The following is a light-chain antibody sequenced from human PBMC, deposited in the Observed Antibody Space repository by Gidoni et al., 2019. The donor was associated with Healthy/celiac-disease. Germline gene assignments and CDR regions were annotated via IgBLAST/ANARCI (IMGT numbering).Light chain of an antibody. CDR2: AAS. CDR1: QSISSY. V-gene: IGKV1-39*01. CDR3: QQSYSTLFT. Sequence: DIQMTQSPPSLSASVGDRVTITCRASQSISSYLNWYQQKPGKAPKLLIYAASSLQSWVPSRFSGSGSGTDFTLTISSLQPEDFATYYCQQSYSTLFTFGPGTKVDIK. J-gene: IGKJ3*01.